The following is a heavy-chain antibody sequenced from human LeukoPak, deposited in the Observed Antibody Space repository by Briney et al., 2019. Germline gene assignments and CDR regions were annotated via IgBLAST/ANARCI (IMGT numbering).Heavy chain of an antibody. J-gene: IGHJ4*02. Sequence: GESLKISSKGSGYSFTRYWIGWVRQMPRKSLEWMGIIYPADSDIRYSPSFRGQVTISADKSISTAYLQWSSLKASDTAMYYCARRDSSITPDYYDSSGYKYWGQGTLVTVSS. CDR3: ARRDSSITPDYYDSSGYKY. D-gene: IGHD3-22*01. CDR1: GYSFTRYW. CDR2: IYPADSDI. V-gene: IGHV5-51*01.